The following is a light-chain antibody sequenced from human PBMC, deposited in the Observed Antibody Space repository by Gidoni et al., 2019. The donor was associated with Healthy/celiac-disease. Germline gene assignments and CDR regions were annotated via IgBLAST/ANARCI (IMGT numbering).Light chain of an antibody. Sequence: VLTQSPGTLSLSPGERATLSCRASQSVRSSYLAWYQQKPGQAPRLLIYGASSRATGITDRGSGSGSGTDFTITISRLEPEDFAVYYCQQYGSSFGQGTKLEIK. CDR1: QSVRSSY. J-gene: IGKJ2*01. CDR3: QQYGSS. V-gene: IGKV3-20*01. CDR2: GAS.